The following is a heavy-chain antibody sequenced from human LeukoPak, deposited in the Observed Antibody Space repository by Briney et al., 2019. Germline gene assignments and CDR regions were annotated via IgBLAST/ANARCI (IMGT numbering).Heavy chain of an antibody. D-gene: IGHD2-2*01. CDR2: IYPGDSDT. Sequence: GESLEISCQGSGYSFTSYWIGWVRQMPWKSLEWMGIIYPGDSDTRYSTSFQGQVTISADTSTSTAYLQWSSLKASSTAMYYCARAGAVVPAASQGAFQHWGQGTLVTVSS. CDR3: ARAGAVVPAASQGAFQH. V-gene: IGHV5-51*01. CDR1: GYSFTSYW. J-gene: IGHJ1*01.